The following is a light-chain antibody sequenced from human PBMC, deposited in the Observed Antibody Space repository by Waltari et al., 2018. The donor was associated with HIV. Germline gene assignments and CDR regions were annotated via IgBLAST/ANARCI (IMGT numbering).Light chain of an antibody. J-gene: IGKJ5*01. Sequence: DIQMTQSPSSLSASVGDRVTITCRAPQSISHNLNWYQQTAGKAPRLLIFAASNVHSRVPSRFSGSGAGTVFNLTVNNLQPEDCATYYCQQTLRTPHTFGPGTRLE. CDR3: QQTLRTPHT. CDR2: AAS. CDR1: QSISHN. V-gene: IGKV1-39*01.